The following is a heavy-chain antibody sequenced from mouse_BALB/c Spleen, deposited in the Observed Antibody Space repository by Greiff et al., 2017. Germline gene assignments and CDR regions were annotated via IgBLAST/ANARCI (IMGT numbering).Heavy chain of an antibody. J-gene: IGHJ2*01. V-gene: IGHV5-17*02. CDR2: ISSGSSTI. D-gene: IGHD2-10*02. CDR3: ARLGYGNYFDY. CDR1: GFTFSSYA. Sequence: EVMLVESGGGLVKPGGSLKLSCAASGFTFSSYAMSWVRQSPEKRLEWVAYISSGSSTIYYADTVKGRFTISRDNPKNTLFLQMTSLRSEDTAMYYCARLGYGNYFDYWGQGTTLTVSS.